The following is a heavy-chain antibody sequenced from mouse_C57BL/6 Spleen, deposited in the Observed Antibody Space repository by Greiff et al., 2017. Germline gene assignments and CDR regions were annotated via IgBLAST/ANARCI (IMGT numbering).Heavy chain of an antibody. CDR1: GYSFTGYY. V-gene: IGHV1-31*01. Sequence: VQGVESGPELVKPGASVKISCKASGYSFTGYYMHWVKQSHGNILDWIGYIYPYNGVSSYNQKFKGKATLTVDKSSSTAYMERRSLTSEDSAVYYCARKGDGSSFYFDYWGQGTTLSVSS. J-gene: IGHJ2*01. D-gene: IGHD1-1*01. CDR2: IYPYNGVS. CDR3: ARKGDGSSFYFDY.